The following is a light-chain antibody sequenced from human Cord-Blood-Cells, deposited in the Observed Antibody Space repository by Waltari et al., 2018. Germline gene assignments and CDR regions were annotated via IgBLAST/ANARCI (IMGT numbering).Light chain of an antibody. Sequence: EIVLTQSPGTLSLSPGARATLSCRASQSVSSSYLAWYQQKPGQAPRLLIYGASSRATDIPDRFSGSGSGTDFTLTISRLEPEDFAVYYCQKYVSSPLTFGGGTKVEIK. J-gene: IGKJ4*01. V-gene: IGKV3-20*01. CDR2: GAS. CDR1: QSVSSSY. CDR3: QKYVSSPLT.